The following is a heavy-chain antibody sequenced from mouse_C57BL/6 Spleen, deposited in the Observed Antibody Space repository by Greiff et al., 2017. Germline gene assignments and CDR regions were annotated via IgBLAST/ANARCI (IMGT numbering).Heavy chain of an antibody. CDR2: IDPSDCYT. CDR1: GYTFTSYW. J-gene: IGHJ2*01. Sequence: QVQLQQSGAELVKPGASVKLSCKASGYTFTSYWMQWVKQRPGQGLEWIGEIDPSDCYTNYNQKFKGKATLTVDTSSSTAYMQLSSLTSEDSAVYDCARAAQASFDYWGQGTTLTVSS. D-gene: IGHD3-2*02. V-gene: IGHV1-50*01. CDR3: ARAAQASFDY.